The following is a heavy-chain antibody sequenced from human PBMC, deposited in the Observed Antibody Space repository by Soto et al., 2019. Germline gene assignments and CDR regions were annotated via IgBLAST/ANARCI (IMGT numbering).Heavy chain of an antibody. D-gene: IGHD1-1*01. CDR1: GDSIISGSYY. Sequence: SETLSLTCTVSGDSIISGSYYWAWIRQPPGKGLEWIGRIFRTENAYYSPSLRSRVTLSADTSQNQFSLELRFVTAADTAVYYGARQERYANWFDPWGQGTLVTVSS. V-gene: IGHV4-39*01. CDR3: ARQERYANWFDP. CDR2: IFRTENA. J-gene: IGHJ5*02.